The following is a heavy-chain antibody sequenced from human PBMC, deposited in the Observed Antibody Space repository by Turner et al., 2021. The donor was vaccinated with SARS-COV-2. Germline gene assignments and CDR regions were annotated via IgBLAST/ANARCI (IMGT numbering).Heavy chain of an antibody. J-gene: IGHJ4*02. CDR2: INHGEST. D-gene: IGHD6-19*01. CDR1: GWSFSGYY. CDR3: ARSGWSLWYFDY. V-gene: IGHV4-34*01. Sequence: QVQLQQWGAGLLRPSETLSLTCAVYGWSFSGYYWSWIRQPPGKGLEWMGEINHGESTNYNPSHKSRVTISVDTSKNQFSLKLSSVTAADTAVYFCARSGWSLWYFDYWGQGTLVTVSS.